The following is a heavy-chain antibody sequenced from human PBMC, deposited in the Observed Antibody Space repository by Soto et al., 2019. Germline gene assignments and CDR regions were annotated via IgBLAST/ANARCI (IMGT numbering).Heavy chain of an antibody. D-gene: IGHD3-16*02. CDR1: GGSINSGDYY. V-gene: IGHV4-30-4*01. CDR3: ARTNYDYVWGSYRFDY. CDR2: ISYSGTT. Sequence: SETLSLTCTVSGGSINSGDYYWSWIRQPPGKGLEWIGYISYSGTTYYKPSLRSRITISLDTSKNQFSLRLASVTAADTAVYYCARTNYDYVWGSYRFDYWGQGTLVTVSS. J-gene: IGHJ4*02.